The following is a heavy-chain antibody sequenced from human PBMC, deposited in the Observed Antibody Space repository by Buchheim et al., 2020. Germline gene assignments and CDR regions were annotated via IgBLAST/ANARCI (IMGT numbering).Heavy chain of an antibody. CDR1: GFTFSSYG. V-gene: IGHV3-30*18. D-gene: IGHD3-22*01. Sequence: VQLVESGGGLVQPGGSLRLSCAASGFTFSSYGIHWVRQAPGKGLEWVAVISFDGSSDDYADSVKGRFTISRDNSKNMVYLQMNSLSTEDTAVYYCAKDRDSTGWLDFAFDYWGQGT. J-gene: IGHJ4*02. CDR2: ISFDGSSD. CDR3: AKDRDSTGWLDFAFDY.